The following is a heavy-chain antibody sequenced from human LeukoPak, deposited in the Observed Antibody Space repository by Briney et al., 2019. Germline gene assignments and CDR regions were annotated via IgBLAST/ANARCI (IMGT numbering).Heavy chain of an antibody. CDR2: IYYSGYT. Sequence: TLSLTCTVSGGSITSGGYYWSWIRQHPGKGLEWIGHIYYSGYTYYNPSLKSRVTMSVDTSKNQFSLKLSSVTAADTAVYYCARSWFGELSHFNYWGQGTLVRVSS. V-gene: IGHV4-31*03. CDR1: GGSITSGGYY. CDR3: ARSWFGELSHFNY. D-gene: IGHD3-10*01. J-gene: IGHJ4*02.